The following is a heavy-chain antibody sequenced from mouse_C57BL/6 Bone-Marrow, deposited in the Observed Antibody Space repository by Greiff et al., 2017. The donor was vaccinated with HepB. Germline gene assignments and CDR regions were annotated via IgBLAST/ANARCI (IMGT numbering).Heavy chain of an antibody. CDR2: IRNKANGYTT. D-gene: IGHD2-4*01. CDR1: GFTFTDYY. V-gene: IGHV7-3*01. J-gene: IGHJ2*01. CDR3: ARYYDYDGVDY. Sequence: DVMLVESGGGLVQPGGSLSLSCAASGFTFTDYYMTWVRQPPGKALEWLGFIRNKANGYTTEYSASVKGRFTISRDNSQSILYLQMNALRAEDSATDDCARYYDYDGVDYWGQGTTLTVSS.